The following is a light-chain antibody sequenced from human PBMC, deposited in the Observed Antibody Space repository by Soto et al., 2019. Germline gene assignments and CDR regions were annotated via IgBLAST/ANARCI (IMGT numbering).Light chain of an antibody. CDR3: QQYGRWWT. CDR1: QSVSSSY. CDR2: GAS. V-gene: IGKV3-20*01. J-gene: IGKJ1*01. Sequence: EIGLTQSPGTLSLSPGERATLSCRASQSVSSSYLAWYQQKPGQAPRLLIYGASSRATGIPERFSGSGSGTDFTLTISRLEPEDFAVYYCQQYGRWWTFGQGTKVEIK.